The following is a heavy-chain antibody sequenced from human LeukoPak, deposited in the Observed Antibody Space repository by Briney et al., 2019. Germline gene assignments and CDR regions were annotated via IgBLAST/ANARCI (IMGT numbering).Heavy chain of an antibody. J-gene: IGHJ4*02. CDR3: ARARGKTYGYFEY. D-gene: IGHD5-18*01. CDR1: GFTFSSYA. Sequence: PGGSLRLSCAASGFTFSSYAMHWVRQAPGKGLEWVAVISYDGSNKYYADSVKGRFTISRDNSKNTLYLQMNSLRVEDTAVYYCARARGKTYGYFEYWGQGTLVTVSS. V-gene: IGHV3-30*04. CDR2: ISYDGSNK.